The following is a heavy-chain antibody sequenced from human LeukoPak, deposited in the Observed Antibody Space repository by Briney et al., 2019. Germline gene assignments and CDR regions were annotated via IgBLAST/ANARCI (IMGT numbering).Heavy chain of an antibody. Sequence: SETLSLTCTVSGGSISSGGYYWSWIRQPPGKGLEWIGYIYHSGSTYYNPSLKSRVTISVDRSKNQFSLKLSSVTAADTAVYYCARFRVVTTFFDYWGQGTLVTVSS. V-gene: IGHV4-30-2*01. CDR3: ARFRVVTTFFDY. CDR1: GGSISSGGYY. J-gene: IGHJ4*02. CDR2: IYHSGST. D-gene: IGHD4-11*01.